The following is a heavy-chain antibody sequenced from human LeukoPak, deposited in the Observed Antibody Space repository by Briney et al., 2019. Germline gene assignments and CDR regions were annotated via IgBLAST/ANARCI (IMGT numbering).Heavy chain of an antibody. CDR2: IKQDGSKK. D-gene: IGHD3-22*01. Sequence: GSLRLSCAASGFTFSSYWMSWVRQAPGKGLEWVANIKQDGSKKNYVDSVKGRFTISRDNAKNSLYLQMNSLRAEDTAVYYCATPLDYYDSSGYHQGGDWGQGTLVTVSS. CDR3: ATPLDYYDSSGYHQGGD. CDR1: GFTFSSYW. V-gene: IGHV3-7*03. J-gene: IGHJ4*02.